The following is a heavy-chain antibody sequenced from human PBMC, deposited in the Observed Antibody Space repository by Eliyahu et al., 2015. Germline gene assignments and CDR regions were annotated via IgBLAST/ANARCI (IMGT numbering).Heavy chain of an antibody. J-gene: IGHJ4*02. CDR1: GGTFSSYA. D-gene: IGHD3-22*01. V-gene: IGHV1-69*04. CDR2: IIPILGIA. CDR3: ARGSAYYYDSSEFDY. Sequence: EVKKPGSSVKVSCRASGGTFSSYAISWVRQAPGQGLEWMGRIIPILGIANYAQKFQGRVTITADKSTSTAYMELSSLRSEDTAVYYCARGSAYYYDSSEFDYWGQGTLVTVSS.